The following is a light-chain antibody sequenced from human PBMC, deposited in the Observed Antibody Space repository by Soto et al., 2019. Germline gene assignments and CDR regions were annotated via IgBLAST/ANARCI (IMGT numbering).Light chain of an antibody. CDR3: QQYADSSQIT. V-gene: IGKV3-20*01. CDR2: GAS. J-gene: IGKJ5*01. Sequence: EIVLTQSPGTLSLSPGERATLSCRASQSVSRRYLAWYQQKPGQAARLLIQGASSRATGIPDRFSGSGSGTDFTLTISRLEPEDFAVYYCQQYADSSQITFGQGTRLEMK. CDR1: QSVSRRY.